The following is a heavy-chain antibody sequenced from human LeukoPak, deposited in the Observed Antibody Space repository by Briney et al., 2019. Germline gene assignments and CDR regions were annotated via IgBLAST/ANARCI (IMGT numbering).Heavy chain of an antibody. D-gene: IGHD1-7*01. Sequence: PSETLSLTCTVSGGSISSGGYYWSWIRQHPGKGLEWIGYIYYNGSTYYNPARKSRVTISVDTSNNQFSLKLSSVTAADTAVYYCARSQGTGTTGAFDIWGQGTMVTVSS. CDR1: GGSISSGGYY. V-gene: IGHV4-31*03. J-gene: IGHJ3*02. CDR3: ARSQGTGTTGAFDI. CDR2: IYYNGST.